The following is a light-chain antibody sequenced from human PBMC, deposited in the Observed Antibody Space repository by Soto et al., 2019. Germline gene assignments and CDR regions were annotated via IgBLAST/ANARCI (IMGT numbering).Light chain of an antibody. CDR1: SSDVGGYNY. V-gene: IGLV2-14*01. CDR3: SSYTSSSTLV. CDR2: EVS. Sequence: QYALTQPASVCGSPGQSITISCTGTSSDVGGYNYVSWYQQNPGKAPKLMIYEVSNRPSGVSNRFSGSKSGNTASLTISGLQAEDEADYYCSSYTSSSTLVFGGGTKLTVL. J-gene: IGLJ2*01.